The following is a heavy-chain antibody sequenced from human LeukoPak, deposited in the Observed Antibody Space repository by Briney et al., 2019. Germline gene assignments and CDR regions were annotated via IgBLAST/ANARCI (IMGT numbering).Heavy chain of an antibody. V-gene: IGHV1-58*02. CDR2: IVVGSGNT. D-gene: IGHD3-10*01. CDR3: AARSLGYYGSGSYYLSGIDY. J-gene: IGHJ4*02. Sequence: GTSVKVSCKASGFTFTSYAMQWVRQARGQRLEWIGWIVVGSGNTNYAQKFQERVTITRDMSTSTAYMELSSLRSEDTAVYYCAARSLGYYGSGSYYLSGIDYWGQGTLVTVSS. CDR1: GFTFTSYA.